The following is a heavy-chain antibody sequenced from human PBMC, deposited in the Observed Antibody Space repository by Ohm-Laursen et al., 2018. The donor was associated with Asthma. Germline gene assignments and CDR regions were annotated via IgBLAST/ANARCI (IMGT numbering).Heavy chain of an antibody. D-gene: IGHD3-3*01. CDR2: ISDSSEYI. Sequence: SLRLSCSASGFTFSDYPMTWVRQAPGKGLEWVSSISDSSEYIYYADSVRGRFTVSRDNAKNSMDLQMDRLRAEDTAVYYCARGMLISGVVITAYDNWGQGVLVTVSS. V-gene: IGHV3-21*01. CDR1: GFTFSDYP. J-gene: IGHJ4*02. CDR3: ARGMLISGVVITAYDN.